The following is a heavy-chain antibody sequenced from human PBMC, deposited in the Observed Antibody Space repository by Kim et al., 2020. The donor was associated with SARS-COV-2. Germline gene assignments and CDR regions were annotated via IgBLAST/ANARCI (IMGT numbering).Heavy chain of an antibody. CDR3: ARGEATVATSVNSYFAMDG. V-gene: IGHV3-21*06. D-gene: IGHD4-17*01. CDR1: GFNFRSYS. J-gene: IGHJ6*02. Sequence: GGSLRLSCEASGFNFRSYSMNWVRQGPGKGLEWVSSISGHSTYVYYADSVKGRFTITRDNLRNSVDLHMDRLTAEDTAVYYCARGEATVATSVNSYFAMDGWGQGTTVTVSS. CDR2: ISGHSTYV.